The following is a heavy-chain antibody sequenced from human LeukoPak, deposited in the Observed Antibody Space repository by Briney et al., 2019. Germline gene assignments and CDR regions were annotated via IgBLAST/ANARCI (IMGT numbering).Heavy chain of an antibody. CDR1: GGSFSGYY. D-gene: IGHD3-22*01. Sequence: SETLSLTCAVYGGSFSGYYWSWIRQPAGKGLEWIGRIYTSGSTNYNPSLKSRVTISVDTSKNQFSLKLSSVTAADTAVYYCARDGYYYDSSGYYYGNWFDPWGQGTLVTVSS. J-gene: IGHJ5*02. V-gene: IGHV4-4*07. CDR2: IYTSGST. CDR3: ARDGYYYDSSGYYYGNWFDP.